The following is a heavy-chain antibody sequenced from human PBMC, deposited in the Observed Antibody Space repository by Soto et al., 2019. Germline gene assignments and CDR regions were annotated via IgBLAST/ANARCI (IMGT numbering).Heavy chain of an antibody. D-gene: IGHD2-8*01. J-gene: IGHJ6*02. CDR1: GFSFSSFA. Sequence: EVQLLESGGGFIHPGGSLRLSCAASGFSFSSFAMNWVRQAPGKGLEWVSIISGSADSTFYADSVKGRFTISRDNSKSTLYLQISSLRAEDTAVYYCAKTRGAMIYAICVYGMDVWGQGTTVTVSS. CDR2: ISGSADST. CDR3: AKTRGAMIYAICVYGMDV. V-gene: IGHV3-23*01.